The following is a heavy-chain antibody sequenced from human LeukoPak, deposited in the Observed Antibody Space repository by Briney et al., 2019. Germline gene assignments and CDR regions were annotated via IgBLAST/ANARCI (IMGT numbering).Heavy chain of an antibody. CDR1: GYSISSGYY. V-gene: IGHV4-38-2*01. CDR3: ARSPYCSGGSCYRFDY. J-gene: IGHJ4*02. CDR2: IYHSGNT. Sequence: SETLSLTCAVSGYSISSGYYWDWIRQPPGKGLEWIGSIYHSGNTYYNPSLKSRGTISVDTSKNQLSLKLSSVTAADTAVYYCARSPYCSGGSCYRFDYWGQGTLVTVSS. D-gene: IGHD2-15*01.